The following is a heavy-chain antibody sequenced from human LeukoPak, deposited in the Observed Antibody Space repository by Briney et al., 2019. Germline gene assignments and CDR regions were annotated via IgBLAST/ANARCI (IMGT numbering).Heavy chain of an antibody. J-gene: IGHJ6*03. CDR1: GGSISSYGYY. CDR2: IYFSGST. CDR3: ASPTVRGTHYYYMDV. V-gene: IGHV4-39*01. Sequence: SETLSLTCTVSGGSISSYGYYWVWIRQPPGQGLEWIGRIYFSGSTYYNPSLKSRVTISVYTSKIQFSLKLSSVTAADAAVYDCASPTVRGTHYYYMDVWGKGTTVTVSS. D-gene: IGHD3-10*01.